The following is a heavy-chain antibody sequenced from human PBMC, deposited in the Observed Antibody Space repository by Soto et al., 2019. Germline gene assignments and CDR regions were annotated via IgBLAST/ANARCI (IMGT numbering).Heavy chain of an antibody. J-gene: IGHJ3*02. D-gene: IGHD3-22*01. Sequence: QITLKESGPTLVKPTQTLTLTCTFSGFSLSTSGVGVGWIRQPPGKALEWLALIYWDDDKRYSPSLKSRLTITKDTSKNQVVLTMTNMDPVDTATYYCARATHNYYYSSDYAFDIWGQGTMVTVSS. CDR1: GFSLSTSGVG. CDR2: IYWDDDK. CDR3: ARATHNYYYSSDYAFDI. V-gene: IGHV2-5*02.